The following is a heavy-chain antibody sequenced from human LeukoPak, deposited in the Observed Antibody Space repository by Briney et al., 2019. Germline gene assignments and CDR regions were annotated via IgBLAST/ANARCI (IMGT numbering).Heavy chain of an antibody. J-gene: IGHJ4*02. CDR2: ISFDGNEK. V-gene: IGHV3-30*18. Sequence: PGRSLRLSCTGAGFTFRSYGMHWVRQAPGKGLEWVAVISFDGNEKYYADSVKGRFTISKDNSKNTLYLQMNSLRAEDTAVYYCAKDTSITAADYFFDYWGQGTLVTVSS. CDR1: GFTFRSYG. D-gene: IGHD6-13*01. CDR3: AKDTSITAADYFFDY.